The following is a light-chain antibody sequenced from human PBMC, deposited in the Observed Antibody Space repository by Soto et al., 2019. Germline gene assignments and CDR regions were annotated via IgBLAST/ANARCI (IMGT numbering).Light chain of an antibody. CDR1: SSNIGAGYD. J-gene: IGLJ2*01. CDR2: GNS. CDR3: QSYDSSLSGSVV. Sequence: QSVLTQPPSASGAPGQMVTISCTGSSSNIGAGYDVHWYQQLPGTAPKLLIYGNSNRPSGVPDRFSGSKSGTSASLAITGLQAEDEADYYCQSYDSSLSGSVVFGGGTKLTVL. V-gene: IGLV1-40*01.